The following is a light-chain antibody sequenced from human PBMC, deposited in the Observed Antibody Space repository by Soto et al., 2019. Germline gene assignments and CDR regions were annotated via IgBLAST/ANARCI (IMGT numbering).Light chain of an antibody. V-gene: IGKV2-28*01. CDR3: MQALQTPIT. CDR2: LGS. J-gene: IGKJ5*01. CDR1: QILLHSNGYNY. Sequence: DIVMTQSPLSLAVTPGELASISCRSSQILLHSNGYNYLDWYLQKPGQSPQLLIYLGSNRASGVPDRFSGSGSGTDFTLKISRVEAEDVGVYYCMQALQTPITFGQGTRLEIK.